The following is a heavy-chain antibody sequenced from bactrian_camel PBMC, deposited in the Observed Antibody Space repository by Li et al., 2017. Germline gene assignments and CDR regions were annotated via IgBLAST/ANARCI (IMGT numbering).Heavy chain of an antibody. CDR2: INSIGRST. CDR3: AARGPYCYTKLSVRDFTY. D-gene: IGHD2*01. Sequence: DVQLVESGGELVQPGGSLTHSCAASGFTFSSYDMNWVRQAPGKGLEWVSGINSIGRSTWHANSVKGRFAISRDNAKNTLYLQMNSLKPEDTAMYYCAARGPYCYTKLSVRDFTYWGQGTQVTVS. V-gene: IGHV3S40*01. CDR1: GFTFSSYD. J-gene: IGHJ6*01.